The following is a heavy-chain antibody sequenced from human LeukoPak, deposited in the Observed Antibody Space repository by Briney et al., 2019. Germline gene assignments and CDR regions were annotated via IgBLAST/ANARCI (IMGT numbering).Heavy chain of an antibody. J-gene: IGHJ4*02. CDR2: FSGSGGTT. V-gene: IGHV3-23*01. CDR3: VKDRGYCSGTSCPLVFDY. D-gene: IGHD2-15*01. CDR1: GFTFSNYA. Sequence: GGSLRLSCAASGFTFSNYAMSWVRQAPGKGLEWVSVFSGSGGTTYYADSVRGRFTISRDNSKNTLYLQMNSLRAEDTAVYYCVKDRGYCSGTSCPLVFDYWGQGTLVTVSS.